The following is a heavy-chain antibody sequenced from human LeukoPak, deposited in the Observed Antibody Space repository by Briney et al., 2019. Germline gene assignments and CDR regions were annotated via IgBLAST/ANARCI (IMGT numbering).Heavy chain of an antibody. Sequence: PSETLSLTCAVSGGSISSGGYSWSWIRRPPGKGLEWIGYIYHSGSTYYNPSLKSRVTISVDRSKNQFSLKLSSVTAADTAVYYCARGPGYCSSTSCLYWYFDLWGRGTLVTVSS. CDR3: ARGPGYCSSTSCLYWYFDL. CDR2: IYHSGST. J-gene: IGHJ2*01. CDR1: GGSISSGGYS. V-gene: IGHV4-30-2*01. D-gene: IGHD2-2*01.